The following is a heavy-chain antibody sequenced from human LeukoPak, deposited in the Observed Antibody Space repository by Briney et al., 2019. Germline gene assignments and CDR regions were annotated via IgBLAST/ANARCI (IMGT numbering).Heavy chain of an antibody. CDR2: ISTSSSYI. CDR3: ARGPWGDTVTTRWGPYPNDY. V-gene: IGHV3-21*01. CDR1: GFTFNRYN. Sequence: PGGSLRLSCAASGFTFNRYNMNWVRRAPGKGLEWVSSISTSSSYIYYADSVKGRFTISRDNAKNSLYLQMNSLRAEDTAVYYCARGPWGDTVTTRWGPYPNDYWGQGTLVTVSS. J-gene: IGHJ4*02. D-gene: IGHD4-17*01.